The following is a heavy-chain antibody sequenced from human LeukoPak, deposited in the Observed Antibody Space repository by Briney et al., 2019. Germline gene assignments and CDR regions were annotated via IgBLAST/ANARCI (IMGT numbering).Heavy chain of an antibody. CDR2: ISGSGDNT. V-gene: IGHV3-23*01. CDR3: AKTPGDCTGGTCYSFDY. CDR1: GFTFSDYY. Sequence: GGSLRLSCAASGFTFSDYYMSWIRQAPGKGLEWVSSISGSGDNTYYADSVKGRFTVSRDNSKNTLYLQMNSLRAEDTAVYYCAKTPGDCTGGTCYSFDYWGQGSLVTVSS. D-gene: IGHD2-8*02. J-gene: IGHJ4*02.